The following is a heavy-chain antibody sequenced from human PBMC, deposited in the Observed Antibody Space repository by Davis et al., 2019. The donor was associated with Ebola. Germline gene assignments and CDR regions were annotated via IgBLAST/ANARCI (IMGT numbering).Heavy chain of an antibody. CDR3: ARAIGYDSSGYYYRGFDY. V-gene: IGHV1-18*01. D-gene: IGHD3-22*01. CDR1: GYTFTNYG. J-gene: IGHJ4*02. CDR2: ISAYNGNT. Sequence: ASVKVSCKAYGYTFTNYGISWVRQAPGQGLEWMGWISAYNGNTNYAQKLQGRVTMTTDTSTSTAYMELRSLRSDDTAVYYCARAIGYDSSGYYYRGFDYWGQGTLVTVSS.